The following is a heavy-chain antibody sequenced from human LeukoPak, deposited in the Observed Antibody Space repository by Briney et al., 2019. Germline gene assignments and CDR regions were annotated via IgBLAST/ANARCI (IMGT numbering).Heavy chain of an antibody. CDR2: IKQDGSEK. V-gene: IGHV3-7*01. CDR1: GFTFSSYW. Sequence: GGSLGLSCAASGFTFSSYWMSWVRQAPGKGLEWVANIKQDGSEKYYVDSVKGRFTIARDNAKNSLYLQMNSLRAEDTAVYYCAELGITMIGGVWGKGTTVTISS. CDR3: AELGITMIGGV. J-gene: IGHJ6*03. D-gene: IGHD3-10*02.